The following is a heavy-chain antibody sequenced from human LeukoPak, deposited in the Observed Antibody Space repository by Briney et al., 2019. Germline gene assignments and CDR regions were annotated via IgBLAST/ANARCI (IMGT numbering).Heavy chain of an antibody. CDR2: IYDSGST. J-gene: IGHJ4*02. Sequence: SETLSLTCTVSGGSISSYYWSWIRQPPGKGLEWIGYIYDSGSTNYNPSLKSRVTISVDTSKNQFSLKLSSVTAADTAVYYCARSYYDFWSGYYNLFDYWGQGTLVTVSS. CDR3: ARSYYDFWSGYYNLFDY. V-gene: IGHV4-59*01. D-gene: IGHD3-3*01. CDR1: GGSISSYY.